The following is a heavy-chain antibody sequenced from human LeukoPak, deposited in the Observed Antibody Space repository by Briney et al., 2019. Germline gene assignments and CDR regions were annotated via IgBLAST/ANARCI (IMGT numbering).Heavy chain of an antibody. CDR3: ARDYRDGDYNYHSSANYYPLCYFDY. CDR2: IKQDGSEK. D-gene: IGHD3-10*01. V-gene: IGHV3-7*01. J-gene: IGHJ4*02. Sequence: GGSLRLSCAASGFTLSSYWLSWVRQAPGKELEWVANIKQDGSEKYYVDSVKGRFTISRDNAKNTLYLQMNSLRDDDTAVYYCARDYRDGDYNYHSSANYYPLCYFDYWGQETLVTVSS. CDR1: GFTLSSYW.